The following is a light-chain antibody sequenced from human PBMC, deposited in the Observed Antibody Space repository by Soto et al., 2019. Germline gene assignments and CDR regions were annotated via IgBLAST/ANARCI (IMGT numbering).Light chain of an antibody. CDR2: ENN. CDR3: GTWDSSMSAVV. CDR1: SSNIGNNY. V-gene: IGLV1-51*02. Sequence: QSVLTQPPSVSAAPGQKVTISCSGSSSNIGNNYVSWYQQLPGTAPKLLIYENNKRPSGIPDRFSGSKSGTSATLGITGLQTGDEVDYYCGTWDSSMSAVVFGGGT. J-gene: IGLJ2*01.